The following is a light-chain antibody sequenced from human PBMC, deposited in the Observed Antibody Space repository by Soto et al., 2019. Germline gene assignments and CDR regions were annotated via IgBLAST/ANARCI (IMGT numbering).Light chain of an antibody. CDR2: GAS. J-gene: IGKJ5*01. CDR3: QQYGSAIT. Sequence: ESVLTQSPGTLPLSPGERATLSCRASQSVSSSYLAWYQQKPGQAPRLLIPGASSRAAGIPDRFSGSGSGTDFTLTISMLEREDFSVYYCQQYGSAITFGQGTRLEIK. V-gene: IGKV3-20*01. CDR1: QSVSSSY.